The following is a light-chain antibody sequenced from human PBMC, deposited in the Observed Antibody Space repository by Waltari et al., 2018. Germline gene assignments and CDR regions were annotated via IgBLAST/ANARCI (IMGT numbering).Light chain of an antibody. CDR1: QNVGNY. CDR3: QHRSNWPLN. V-gene: IGKV3-11*01. J-gene: IGKJ4*01. CDR2: DTS. Sequence: EIVLTQSPATLSLSPGEGATLSCRARQNVGNYLAWYQQKPGQAPRLLIYDTSNRATGIPARFSGSGSGTDFTLTISGLEPEDFAVYYCQHRSNWPLNFGGGTKVEIK.